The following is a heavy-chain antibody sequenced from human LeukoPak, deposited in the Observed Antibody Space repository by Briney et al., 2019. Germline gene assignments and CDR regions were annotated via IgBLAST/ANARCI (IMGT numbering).Heavy chain of an antibody. V-gene: IGHV3-23*01. D-gene: IGHD3-10*01. CDR1: GFTFSSYA. Sequence: PGGSLRLSCAASGFTFSSYAMSWVRQAPGKGLEWVPAISVSGGSTYYAGSVKGRFSISRDNSKNTLYLQMNSLRVEDTAVYYCAKGRRPYYDSGSAFDYWGQGTLVTVSS. J-gene: IGHJ4*02. CDR2: ISVSGGST. CDR3: AKGRRPYYDSGSAFDY.